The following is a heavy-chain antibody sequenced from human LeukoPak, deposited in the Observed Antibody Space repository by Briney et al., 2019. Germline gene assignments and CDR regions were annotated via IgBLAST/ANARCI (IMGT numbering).Heavy chain of an antibody. D-gene: IGHD3-22*01. CDR3: AKDRETYYYDSSGPY. V-gene: IGHV3-23*01. CDR2: ISDSGGEK. CDR1: GFTFGTFA. Sequence: PGGSLRLSCAASGFTFGTFAMTWVRRAPGKGLEWVSTISDSGGEKHHADSVKGRFTISRDNSKNTLYLQMNSLRAEDTAVYYCAKDRETYYYDSSGPYWGQGTLVTVSS. J-gene: IGHJ4*02.